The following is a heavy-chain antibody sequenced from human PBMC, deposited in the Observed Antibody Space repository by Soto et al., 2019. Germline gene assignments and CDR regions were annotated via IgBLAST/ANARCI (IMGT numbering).Heavy chain of an antibody. J-gene: IGHJ4*02. CDR2: IGPTGNT. D-gene: IGHD3-9*01. Sequence: EVQLLESGGHLVQPGGSLRLSCTSFTQYGMSWVRRPPGKGLEWISTIGPTGNTHYADSVAGRFIISRDDSANTLYLQMSNLRVDDTGIYYCAKDPSTGPADYWGQGALVTVSS. CDR3: AKDPSTGPADY. V-gene: IGHV3-23*01. CDR1: TQYG.